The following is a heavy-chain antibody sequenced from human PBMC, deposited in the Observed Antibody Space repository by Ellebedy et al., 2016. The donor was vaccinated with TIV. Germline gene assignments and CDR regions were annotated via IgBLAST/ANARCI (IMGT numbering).Heavy chain of an antibody. CDR2: ISGSGAIR. CDR3: AKHRSPDGGDPHWFFDL. CDR1: GFTFSNYA. Sequence: PGGSLRLSCAASGFTFSNYAMSWVRQAPGKGLEWVSVISGSGAIRSYVDSVKGRFTVSRDNSRSTVYLQMDSLRVEDTAVFYCAKHRSPDGGDPHWFFDLWGRGTLVTVTS. V-gene: IGHV3-23*01. J-gene: IGHJ2*01. D-gene: IGHD2-21*01.